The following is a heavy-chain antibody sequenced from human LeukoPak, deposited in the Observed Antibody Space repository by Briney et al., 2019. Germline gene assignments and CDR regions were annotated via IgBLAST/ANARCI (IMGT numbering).Heavy chain of an antibody. CDR1: GGTFSSYA. CDR3: ARGPSYSSSWYAVPFGFDP. D-gene: IGHD6-13*01. V-gene: IGHV1-69*13. Sequence: SVKVSCKASGGTFSSYAISWVRQAPGQGLEWMGGIIPIFGTANYAQKFQGRVTITADESTSTAYMELSSLRSEDTAVYYCARGPSYSSSWYAVPFGFDPWGQGTLVTVSS. CDR2: IIPIFGTA. J-gene: IGHJ5*02.